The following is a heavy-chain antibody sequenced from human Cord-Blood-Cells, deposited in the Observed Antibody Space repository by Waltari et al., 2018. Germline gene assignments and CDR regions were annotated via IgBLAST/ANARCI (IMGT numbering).Heavy chain of an antibody. D-gene: IGHD4-4*01. Sequence: QVQLVQSGAEVKKPGASVKVSCKASGYTFTGYYMHWVRQAPGQGLEWMGWINPNSGGTNYAQKFRGWVTMTRDTSISTAYMELSRLRSDDTAVYYCARAPHQDYSNYYYYGMDVWGQGTTVTVSS. CDR3: ARAPHQDYSNYYYYGMDV. V-gene: IGHV1-2*04. CDR2: INPNSGGT. CDR1: GYTFTGYY. J-gene: IGHJ6*02.